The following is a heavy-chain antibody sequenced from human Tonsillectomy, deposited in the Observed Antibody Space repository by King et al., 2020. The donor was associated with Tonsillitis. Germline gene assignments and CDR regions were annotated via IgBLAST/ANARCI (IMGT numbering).Heavy chain of an antibody. V-gene: IGHV4-59*01. CDR1: GGSISSYY. CDR3: ARDPVTNYGSGLGRFDY. J-gene: IGHJ4*02. D-gene: IGHD3-10*01. Sequence: VQLQESGAGLVKPSGTLYLTCTVAGGSISSYYWSWVRQPPGKGLEWIGYICYSGSTNYNPSLKSRVTISVDTSKNQFSLKLSSVTDADTAVYYCARDPVTNYGSGLGRFDYWGQGTLVTVSP. CDR2: ICYSGST.